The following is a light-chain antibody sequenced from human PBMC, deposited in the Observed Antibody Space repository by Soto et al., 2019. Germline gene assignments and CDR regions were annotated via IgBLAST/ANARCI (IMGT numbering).Light chain of an antibody. CDR3: QQYYSTPPWT. CDR1: QSVLYSPNNKNY. Sequence: DIVMTQSPDSLAVSLGERATINCKSSQSVLYSPNNKNYLAWYQQKPGQPPKVLIYWASTRESGVPDRFSGSGSETDFTLTISSLQAEDVAVYYCQQYYSTPPWTFGQGTKVEIK. J-gene: IGKJ1*01. CDR2: WAS. V-gene: IGKV4-1*01.